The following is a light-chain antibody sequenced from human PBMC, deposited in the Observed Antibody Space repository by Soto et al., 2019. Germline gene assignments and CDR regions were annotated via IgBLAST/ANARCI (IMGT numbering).Light chain of an antibody. CDR2: GAS. V-gene: IGKV3-15*01. CDR1: QSVSSK. CDR3: QQYHTWPPLT. J-gene: IGKJ4*01. Sequence: IVMTQSPATLSVSPGERATLSCRASQSVSSKLAWYQQKPGQAPRLLIYGASTRATGIPARFSGSGSGTEFTLTISSLQSEDFAAYYCQQYHTWPPLTFGGGTKVEIK.